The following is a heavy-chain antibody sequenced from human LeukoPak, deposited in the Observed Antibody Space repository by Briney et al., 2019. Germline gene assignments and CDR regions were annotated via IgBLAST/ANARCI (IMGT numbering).Heavy chain of an antibody. CDR2: INPNSGGT. J-gene: IGHJ5*02. D-gene: IGHD6-19*01. V-gene: IGHV1-2*02. CDR3: ARSIAVALNWFDP. Sequence: ASVKVSCKASGYTFTGYYMHWVRQAPGQGLEWMGWINPNSGGTNYAQKFQGRDTMTRDTSISTAYMELSRLRSDDTAVYYCARSIAVALNWFDPWGQGTLVTVSS. CDR1: GYTFTGYY.